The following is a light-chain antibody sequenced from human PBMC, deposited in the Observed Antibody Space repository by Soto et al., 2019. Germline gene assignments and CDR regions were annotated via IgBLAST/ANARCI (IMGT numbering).Light chain of an antibody. V-gene: IGLV2-8*01. Sequence: QSALTQPPSASGSPGQSVTISCTGTSSDVGGYNYVSWYQQHPGKAPKLMIYEVSKRPSGVPDRFSGSKSGNTASLTVSGRQAEYEADYYCSSYAGSTLVFGGGTKLTVL. CDR2: EVS. CDR3: SSYAGSTLV. J-gene: IGLJ2*01. CDR1: SSDVGGYNY.